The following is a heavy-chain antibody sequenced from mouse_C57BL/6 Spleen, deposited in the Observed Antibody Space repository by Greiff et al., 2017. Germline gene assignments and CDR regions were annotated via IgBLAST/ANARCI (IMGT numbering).Heavy chain of an antibody. V-gene: IGHV1-26*01. Sequence: EVQLQQSGPELVKPGASVKISCKASGYTFTDYYMNWVKQSHGKSLEWIGDINPNNGGTSYNQKFKGKATLTVDKSSSTAYMELRSLTSEDSAVYYCARPYYDPAWFAYWGQGTLVTVSA. CDR2: INPNNGGT. CDR1: GYTFTDYY. CDR3: ARPYYDPAWFAY. J-gene: IGHJ3*01. D-gene: IGHD2-4*01.